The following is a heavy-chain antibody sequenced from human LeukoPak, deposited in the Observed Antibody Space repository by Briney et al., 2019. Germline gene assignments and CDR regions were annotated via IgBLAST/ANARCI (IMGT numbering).Heavy chain of an antibody. CDR2: IHYSGST. D-gene: IGHD3-16*02. CDR1: GGSISSSSYY. J-gene: IGHJ4*02. CDR3: ARQGRVITFGGVIVTTTYY. Sequence: SETLSLTCTVSGGSISSSSYYWGWIRQPPGKGLEWIGSIHYSGSTYYNPSLKSRVTISVDTSKNQFSLKLSSVTAADTAVYYCARQGRVITFGGVIVTTTYYWGQGTLVTVSS. V-gene: IGHV4-39*01.